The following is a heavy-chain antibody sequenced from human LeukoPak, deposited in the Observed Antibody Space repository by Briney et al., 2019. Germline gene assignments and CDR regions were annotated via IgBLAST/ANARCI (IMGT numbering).Heavy chain of an antibody. D-gene: IGHD6-19*01. V-gene: IGHV5-51*01. CDR2: IYPGDSDT. Sequence: GESLKISCKGSGYSFTSYWIGWMRRMPGKGLEWMGIIYPGDSDTRYSPSFQGQVTISADKSISTAYLQWSSLKASDTAMYYCARQWYSSGWNAFDIWGQGTMVTVSS. CDR1: GYSFTSYW. J-gene: IGHJ3*02. CDR3: ARQWYSSGWNAFDI.